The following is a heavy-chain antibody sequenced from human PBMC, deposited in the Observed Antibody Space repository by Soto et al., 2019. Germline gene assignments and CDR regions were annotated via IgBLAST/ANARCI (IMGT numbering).Heavy chain of an antibody. D-gene: IGHD5-18*01. CDR2: ISYDGSNK. CDR1: GFTFSSYA. Sequence: GSLRLSCAASGFTFSSYAMHWVRQAPGKGLEWVAVISYDGSNKYYADSVKGRFTISRDNSKNTLYLQMNSLRAEDTAVYYCARGYSRIYFDYWGQGTLVTGSS. V-gene: IGHV3-30-3*01. CDR3: ARGYSRIYFDY. J-gene: IGHJ4*02.